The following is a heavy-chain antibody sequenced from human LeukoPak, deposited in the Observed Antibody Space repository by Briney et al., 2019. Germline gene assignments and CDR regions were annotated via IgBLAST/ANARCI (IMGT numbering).Heavy chain of an antibody. CDR1: GFTFSSYA. J-gene: IGHJ5*02. Sequence: GASLRLSCAASGFTFSSYAMCWVRQAPGKGLQWVSSITRSGDITYYADSVKGRFTISRDNTKNTLHLQVNSLRAEDTAVYYCVRGSSANYDTWGQGTLVTVSS. CDR3: VRGSSANYDT. CDR2: ITRSGDIT. D-gene: IGHD4/OR15-4a*01. V-gene: IGHV3-23*01.